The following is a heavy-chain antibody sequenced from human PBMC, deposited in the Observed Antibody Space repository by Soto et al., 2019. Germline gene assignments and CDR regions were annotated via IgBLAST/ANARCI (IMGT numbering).Heavy chain of an antibody. J-gene: IGHJ5*02. CDR3: TRDAISMVRGTDNWFDP. V-gene: IGHV3-23*01. Sequence: EVQLLESGGGLIQPGGSLRLSCAVSGFTFNNYAMSWVRQAPGKGLEWVSAISGNGISTYYADSVRGRFTISRDNSENTLFLQMNRLRADHTAVYYCTRDAISMVRGTDNWFDPWGQGTLVTVSS. D-gene: IGHD3-10*01. CDR1: GFTFNNYA. CDR2: ISGNGIST.